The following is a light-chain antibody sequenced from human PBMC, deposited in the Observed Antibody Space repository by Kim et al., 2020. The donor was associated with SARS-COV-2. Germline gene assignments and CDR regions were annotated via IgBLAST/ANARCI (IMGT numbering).Light chain of an antibody. V-gene: IGKV3-11*01. J-gene: IGKJ2*01. CDR1: QSVGNH. CDR3: LQRGHWHT. CDR2: HAS. Sequence: LLPGERATPCYRARQSVGNHVTAFTQKPGQTPRILIFHASNRALGIPARFSGRETGTCFTLPIRSREPCDFAVYYCLQRGHWHTFGQGTKLEI.